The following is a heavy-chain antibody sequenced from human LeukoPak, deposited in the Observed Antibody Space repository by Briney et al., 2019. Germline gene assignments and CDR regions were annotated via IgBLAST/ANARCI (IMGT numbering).Heavy chain of an antibody. D-gene: IGHD5-18*01. CDR2: IYYGGTT. Sequence: PSQTLSLTCTVSGGSISSGRYYWSWVRQHPGKGLEWIGYIYYGGTTFYNPSLKSRVTISVDTSKNQFSLKLSSVTAADTAVYYCAKDAGYSYGLFNAFDIWGQGTMVTVSS. CDR3: AKDAGYSYGLFNAFDI. CDR1: GGSISSGRYY. J-gene: IGHJ3*02. V-gene: IGHV4-31*03.